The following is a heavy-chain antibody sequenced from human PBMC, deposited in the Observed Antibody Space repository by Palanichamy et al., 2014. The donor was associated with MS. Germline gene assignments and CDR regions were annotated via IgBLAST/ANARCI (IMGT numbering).Heavy chain of an antibody. CDR3: ARRSPSGGGCYARNRFDP. CDR2: IYPGDFDI. J-gene: IGHJ5*02. D-gene: IGHD2-15*01. V-gene: IGHV5-51*01. CDR1: GYSFTNHW. Sequence: EVQLVQSGAAVKKPGESLTISCKGSGYSFTNHWIGWVRQMPGKGLEWMGLIYPGDFDIRYSPSFQGQVTFSADRSINTAYLHWSSLKPSDTAIYYCARRSPSGGGCYARNRFDPWGQGTLVTVSS.